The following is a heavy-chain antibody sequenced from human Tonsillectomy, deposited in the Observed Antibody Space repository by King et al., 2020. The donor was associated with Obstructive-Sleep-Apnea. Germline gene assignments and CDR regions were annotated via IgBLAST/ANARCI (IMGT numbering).Heavy chain of an antibody. CDR2: ISSSSSTI. D-gene: IGHD6-19*01. J-gene: IGHJ4*02. Sequence: VQLVESGGGLVQPGGSLRLSCAASGFTFSSYSMNWVRQAPGKGLEWVSYISSSSSTIYYADSVKGRFTISRDNAKNSLYLQMNSLRAEDTAVYYCASIYSEWLADYWGQGTLVTVSS. V-gene: IGHV3-48*01. CDR1: GFTFSSYS. CDR3: ASIYSEWLADY.